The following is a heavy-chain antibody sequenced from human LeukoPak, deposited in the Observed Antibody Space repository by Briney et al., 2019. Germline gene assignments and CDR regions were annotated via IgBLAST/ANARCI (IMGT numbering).Heavy chain of an antibody. CDR2: IHYSGST. J-gene: IGHJ4*02. D-gene: IGHD2-8*01. V-gene: IGHV4-61*01. Sequence: PSETLSLTCTVSSGSVSNGLYYWSWIRQPPGKGLEWIGHIHYSGSTNYNPSLNSRVTISVDTSKNQFSLKLSSVTAADTAEYYCAREMVYTKRIDNWGQGTLVTVSS. CDR1: SGSVSNGLYY. CDR3: AREMVYTKRIDN.